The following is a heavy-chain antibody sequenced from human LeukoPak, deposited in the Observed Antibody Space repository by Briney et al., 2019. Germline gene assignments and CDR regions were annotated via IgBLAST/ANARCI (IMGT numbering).Heavy chain of an antibody. CDR2: IKQDGSGK. CDR1: GFTFSSYW. V-gene: IGHV3-7*01. J-gene: IGHJ4*02. Sequence: GGSLRLSCAASGFTFSSYWMSWVRQAPGKGLEWVANIKQDGSGKYYVDSVKGRFTISRDNAKNSLYLQMNSLRAEDTAVYYCAKEQRLIAVAGTPPDYWGQGTLVTVSS. CDR3: AKEQRLIAVAGTPPDY. D-gene: IGHD6-19*01.